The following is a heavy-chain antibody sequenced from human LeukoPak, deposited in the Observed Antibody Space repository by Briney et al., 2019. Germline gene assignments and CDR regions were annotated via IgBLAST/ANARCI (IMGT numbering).Heavy chain of an antibody. Sequence: PGGSLRLSCAASGFPFSNYAMNWVRQAPGKGLEWVSSISESGDKTDYADSVRGRFTISRDNSQNTLYLQMNSLRVEDTALYYCAKQWVDCWGQGTVVTVSS. CDR1: GFPFSNYA. CDR3: AKQWVDC. D-gene: IGHD1-26*01. J-gene: IGHJ4*02. CDR2: ISESGDKT. V-gene: IGHV3-23*01.